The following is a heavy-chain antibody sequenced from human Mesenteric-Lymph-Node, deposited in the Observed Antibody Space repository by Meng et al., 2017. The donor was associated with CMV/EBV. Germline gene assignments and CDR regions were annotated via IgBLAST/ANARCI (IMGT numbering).Heavy chain of an antibody. CDR3: ANFNLVSPQGYIDN. CDR1: GYSVTSYA. V-gene: IGHV1-3*01. J-gene: IGHJ4*02. CDR2: VNRDNDYT. Sequence: SGYSVTSYAVHWIRQAPGQRPEWVGWVNRDNDYTESAQEFQGRVTMTRDTSTDTDYMELRSLTSEDTAVYYCANFNLVSPQGYIDNWGPGTLVTVSS. D-gene: IGHD2/OR15-2a*01.